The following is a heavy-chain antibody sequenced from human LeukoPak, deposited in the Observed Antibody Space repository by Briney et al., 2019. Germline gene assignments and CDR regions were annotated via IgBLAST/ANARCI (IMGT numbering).Heavy chain of an antibody. CDR1: GYTFTSYG. V-gene: IGHV1-18*01. Sequence: ASVKVSCKASGYTFTSYGISWVRQAPGQGVEWMGWISAYNGNTNYAQKLQGRVTINTDKDTSKAYMELRSLRSDDTAVYYCARLIVAGHYYYYMDVWGKGTTVTVSS. J-gene: IGHJ6*03. CDR2: ISAYNGNT. CDR3: ARLIVAGHYYYYMDV. D-gene: IGHD6-19*01.